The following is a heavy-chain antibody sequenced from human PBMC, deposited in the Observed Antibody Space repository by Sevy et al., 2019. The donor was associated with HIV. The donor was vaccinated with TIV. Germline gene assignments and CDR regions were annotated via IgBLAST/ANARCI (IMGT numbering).Heavy chain of an antibody. Sequence: SETLSLTCAVYGGSFSGYYWSWSRQPPGKGLEWIGEINHSGSTNYNPSLKSRVTISVDTSKNQFSLKLSSVTAADTAVYYCARGPPYYDSSGYYLDWGQGTLVTVSS. CDR3: ARGPPYYDSSGYYLD. D-gene: IGHD3-22*01. J-gene: IGHJ4*02. V-gene: IGHV4-34*01. CDR2: INHSGST. CDR1: GGSFSGYY.